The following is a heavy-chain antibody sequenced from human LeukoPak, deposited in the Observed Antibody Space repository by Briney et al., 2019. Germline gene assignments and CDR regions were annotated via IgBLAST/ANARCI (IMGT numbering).Heavy chain of an antibody. CDR3: ARDRIVGAIFDY. CDR2: INHRGYT. D-gene: IGHD1-26*01. J-gene: IGHJ4*02. CDR1: GGSLTEYY. V-gene: IGHV4-34*01. Sequence: SETLSLTCAVSGGSLTEYYWGWVRQPPGKGLEWIGEINHRGYTTYNPSLESRVTISVDTSKNQFSLKLSSVTAADTAVYYCARDRIVGAIFDYWGQGTLVTVSS.